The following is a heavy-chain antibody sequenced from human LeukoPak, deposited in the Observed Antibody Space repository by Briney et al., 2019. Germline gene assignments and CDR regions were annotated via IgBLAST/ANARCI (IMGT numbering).Heavy chain of an antibody. CDR1: GLTVSSNC. CDR3: ARRAGDYSHPYDY. Sequence: GGSLRLSCAASGLTVSSNCMSWVRQAPGKGLEWISFIYSGGNTYYADSVKGRFTISRDNSKNTVHLQMNSLRAEDTAMYYCARRAGDYSHPYDYWGQGTLVTVSS. CDR2: IYSGGNT. V-gene: IGHV3-53*01. D-gene: IGHD3-22*01. J-gene: IGHJ4*02.